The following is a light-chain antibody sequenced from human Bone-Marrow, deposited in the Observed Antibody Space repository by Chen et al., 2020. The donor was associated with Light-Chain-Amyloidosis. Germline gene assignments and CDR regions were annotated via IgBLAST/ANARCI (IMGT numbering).Light chain of an antibody. CDR3: ATWDDSLKV. Sequence: SVLTQPPSASGTPGQRVTISCSGSSSNIGSNTVNWYQQLPGTAPKLLMFSNDQRPSGVPDRVSGSKSGTSASLAISGLQSEDEAEYYCATWDDSLKVIGGGTKLTVL. V-gene: IGLV1-44*01. J-gene: IGLJ3*02. CDR1: SSNIGSNT. CDR2: SND.